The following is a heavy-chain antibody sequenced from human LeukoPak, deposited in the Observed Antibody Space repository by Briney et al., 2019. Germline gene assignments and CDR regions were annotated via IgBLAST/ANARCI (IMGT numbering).Heavy chain of an antibody. Sequence: TGGSLRLSCAASGFTFSSYGMHWVRQAPGKGLEWVAVISYDGSNKYYADSVKGRFTISRDNSKNTLYLQMNSLRAEDTAVYYCAKDLRYCTNGVCYRFDYWGQRTLVTVSS. CDR1: GFTFSSYG. CDR2: ISYDGSNK. CDR3: AKDLRYCTNGVCYRFDY. D-gene: IGHD2-8*01. J-gene: IGHJ4*02. V-gene: IGHV3-30*18.